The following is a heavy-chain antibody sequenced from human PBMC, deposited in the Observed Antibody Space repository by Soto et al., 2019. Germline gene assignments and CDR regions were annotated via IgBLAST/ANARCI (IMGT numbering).Heavy chain of an antibody. CDR2: INPNSGGT. D-gene: IGHD1-20*01. Sequence: ASVKVSCKASGYTFTGYYMHWVRQAPGQGLEWMGWINPNSGGTNYAQKFQGWVTMTRDTSISTAYMELSRLRSDDTAVYYFARDRITGSHLDAFDIWGQGTMVTVSS. J-gene: IGHJ3*02. CDR1: GYTFTGYY. CDR3: ARDRITGSHLDAFDI. V-gene: IGHV1-2*04.